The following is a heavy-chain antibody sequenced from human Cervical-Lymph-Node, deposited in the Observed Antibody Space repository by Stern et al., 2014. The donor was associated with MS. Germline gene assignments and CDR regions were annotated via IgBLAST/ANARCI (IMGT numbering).Heavy chain of an antibody. CDR3: ARHPPRRKWDDPNYGMDV. CDR2: IYPDDSDI. Sequence: MQLVQSGAEVKKPGESLKISCKGSGYTFTNNWIAWVRQMPGKGLEWMGIIYPDDSDIRYSPSLQGQVTISADKSISTAYLQWRSLKAADGAVYYCARHPPRRKWDDPNYGMDVWGQGTTVTVSS. D-gene: IGHD1-1*01. J-gene: IGHJ6*02. V-gene: IGHV5-51*01. CDR1: GYTFTNNW.